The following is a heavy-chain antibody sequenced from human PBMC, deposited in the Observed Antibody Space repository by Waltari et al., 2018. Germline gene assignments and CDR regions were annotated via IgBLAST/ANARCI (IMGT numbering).Heavy chain of an antibody. D-gene: IGHD5-12*01. V-gene: IGHV3-30-3*01. CDR3: ARDKGERWLQLGDFDY. Sequence: QVQLVESGGGVVQPGRSLRLSCAASGFTFSSYAMHWVRQAPGKGLEWVAVISYDGSNKYYAASVKGRFTISRDNSKNTLYLQMNSLRAEDTAVYYCARDKGERWLQLGDFDYWGQGTLVTVSS. CDR2: ISYDGSNK. J-gene: IGHJ4*02. CDR1: GFTFSSYA.